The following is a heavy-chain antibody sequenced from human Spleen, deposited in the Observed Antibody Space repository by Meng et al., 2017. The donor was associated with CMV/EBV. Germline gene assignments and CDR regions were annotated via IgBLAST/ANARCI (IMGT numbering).Heavy chain of an antibody. J-gene: IGHJ4*02. CDR2: IFYTGNT. CDR1: GVPVSSYY. Sequence: SETLSLTCTVSGVPVSSYYWIWIRQSPGKGLECIGYIFYTGNTNYNPSLKTRVTISLDTSKNQFSLNLSSVTAADTAVYYCARVSPAYSSSSSFDYWGQGTLVTVSS. D-gene: IGHD6-6*01. CDR3: ARVSPAYSSSSSFDY. V-gene: IGHV4-59*02.